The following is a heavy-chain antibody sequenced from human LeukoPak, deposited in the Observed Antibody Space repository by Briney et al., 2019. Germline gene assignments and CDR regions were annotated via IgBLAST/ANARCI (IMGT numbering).Heavy chain of an antibody. CDR1: GFTFSSYG. CDR3: ARRWFGECFDY. D-gene: IGHD3-10*01. V-gene: IGHV3-23*01. J-gene: IGHJ4*02. Sequence: GGSLRLSCAASGFTFSSYGMSWVRQAPGKGLEWVSAIGGSGGSTYYADSVKGRFTISRDNSKNTLYLQMNSLRAEDTAVYYCARRWFGECFDYWGQGTLVTVSS. CDR2: IGGSGGST.